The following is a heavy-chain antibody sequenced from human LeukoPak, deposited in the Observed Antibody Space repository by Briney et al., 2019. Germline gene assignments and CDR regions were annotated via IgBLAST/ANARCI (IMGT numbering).Heavy chain of an antibody. Sequence: SVKVSCKASGGTFSSYAICWVRQAPGQGLEWMGRIIPIFGTANYAQKFQGRVTITTDESTSTAYMELSSLRSEGTAVYYCARDREANWFDPWGQGTLVTVSS. CDR2: IIPIFGTA. CDR3: ARDREANWFDP. V-gene: IGHV1-69*05. J-gene: IGHJ5*02. CDR1: GGTFSSYA.